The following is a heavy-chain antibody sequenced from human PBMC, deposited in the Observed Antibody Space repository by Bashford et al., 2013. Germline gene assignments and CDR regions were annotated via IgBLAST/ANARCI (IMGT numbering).Heavy chain of an antibody. V-gene: IGHV3-48*03. CDR2: ISSAGDTI. J-gene: IGHJ5*02. CDR3: APLXDWFGP. Sequence: VRQAPGKGLEWVSYISSAGDTIYYADSVKGRFIISRDNAKNSLYLQMNSLRAEDTALYYCAPLXDWFGPLGPGNPGHRLL.